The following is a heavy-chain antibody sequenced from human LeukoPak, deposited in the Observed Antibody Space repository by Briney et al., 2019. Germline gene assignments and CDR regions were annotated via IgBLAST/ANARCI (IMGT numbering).Heavy chain of an antibody. Sequence: SETLSLTCAVYGGSFSGYYCSWIRHPPGKGLEWIGEINHSGSTNYNPSLKSRFTISVDTSKNQFSLKLSSVTAADTAVYYCARARRSIAVRPRDAFDIWGQGTMVTVSS. J-gene: IGHJ3*02. CDR3: ARARRSIAVRPRDAFDI. CDR1: GGSFSGYY. D-gene: IGHD6-6*01. CDR2: INHSGST. V-gene: IGHV4-34*01.